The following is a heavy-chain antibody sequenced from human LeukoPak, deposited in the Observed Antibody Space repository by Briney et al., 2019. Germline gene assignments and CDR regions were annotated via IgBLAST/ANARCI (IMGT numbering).Heavy chain of an antibody. CDR1: GFTFNYYG. J-gene: IGHJ4*02. D-gene: IGHD2-2*01. V-gene: IGHV3-30*03. Sequence: PGGSLRLSCVASGFTFNYYGMNWVRPAPGKGLEWVATISTDGRNEHYAETVKGRFTISRDNPKNTLYLQVNSLRDDDTAVYYCARQADARVAGIDYCGQGTLVTVSS. CDR2: ISTDGRNE. CDR3: ARQADARVAGIDY.